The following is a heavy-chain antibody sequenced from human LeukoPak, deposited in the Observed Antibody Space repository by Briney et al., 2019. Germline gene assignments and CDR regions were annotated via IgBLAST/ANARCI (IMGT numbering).Heavy chain of an antibody. CDR1: GFTFSSYW. CDR3: ARARGGSNSDY. J-gene: IGHJ4*02. Sequence: PGGSLRLSCAASGFTFSSYWMRWVRQAPGKGLEWVASINQDGSEKYYVDSVKGRFTISRDNAKNSLYLQMNSLRADDTAVYYCARARGGSNSDYWGQGTLVTVSS. CDR2: INQDGSEK. V-gene: IGHV3-7*05. D-gene: IGHD1-26*01.